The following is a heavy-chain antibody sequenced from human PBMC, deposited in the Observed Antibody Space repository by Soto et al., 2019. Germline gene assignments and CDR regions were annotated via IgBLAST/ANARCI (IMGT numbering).Heavy chain of an antibody. J-gene: IGHJ6*02. CDR1: GGTFSSYA. CDR2: IIPIFGTA. D-gene: IGHD2-15*01. V-gene: IGHV1-69*13. CDR3: ARDSEDIVVVVAANYYYGMDV. Sequence: SVKVSCKASGGTFSSYAISWVRQAPGQGLEWMGGIIPIFGTANYAQKFQGRVTITADESTSTAYMELSSLRSEDTAVYYCARDSEDIVVVVAANYYYGMDVWGQGTTVTVSS.